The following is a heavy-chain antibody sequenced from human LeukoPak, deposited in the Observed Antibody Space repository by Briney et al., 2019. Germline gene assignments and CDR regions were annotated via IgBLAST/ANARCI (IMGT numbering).Heavy chain of an antibody. CDR2: IYYSGST. D-gene: IGHD3-22*01. CDR1: GGSISSYY. CDR3: AREKEGGYPNAFGI. Sequence: SETLSLTCTVSGGSISSYYWSWIRQPPGKGLEWIGYIYYSGSTNYNPSLKSRVTISVDTSKNQFSLKLSSVTAADTAVYCCAREKEGGYPNAFGIWGQGTMVTVSS. J-gene: IGHJ3*02. V-gene: IGHV4-59*01.